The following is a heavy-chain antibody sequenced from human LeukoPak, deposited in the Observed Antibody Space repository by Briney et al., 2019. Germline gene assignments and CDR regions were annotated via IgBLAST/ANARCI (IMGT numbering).Heavy chain of an antibody. CDR3: ARSVITIFGVVIPTPVYYYYYMDV. CDR2: IIPIFGTA. V-gene: IGHV1-69*05. J-gene: IGHJ6*03. CDR1: GGTFSSYA. Sequence: SVKVSCKASGGTFSSYAISWVRQAPGQGLEWMGGIIPIFGTANYAQKFQGRVTITTDESTSTAYMELSSLRSEDTAVYYCARSVITIFGVVIPTPVYYYYYMDVWGKGTTVTVSS. D-gene: IGHD3-3*01.